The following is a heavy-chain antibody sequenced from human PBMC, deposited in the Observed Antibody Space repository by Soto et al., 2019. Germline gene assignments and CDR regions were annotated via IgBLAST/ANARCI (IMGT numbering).Heavy chain of an antibody. V-gene: IGHV3-23*01. CDR2: ISVSGGYK. Sequence: PGGSLRLSCAASGFTFSTYAMSWVRLAPGKGLEWVSIISVSGGYKYYADSRKGRFTISRDNSKSTLYLQMDSLRVEDTAVYYCAKGLMKRGSGTYYNPPPDAWGKGTTLTVSS. CDR1: GFTFSTYA. D-gene: IGHD3-10*01. CDR3: AKGLMKRGSGTYYNPPPDA. J-gene: IGHJ6*04.